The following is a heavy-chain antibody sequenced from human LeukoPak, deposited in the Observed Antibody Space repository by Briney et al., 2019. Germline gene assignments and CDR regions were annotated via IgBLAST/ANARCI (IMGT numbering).Heavy chain of an antibody. CDR2: INHSGST. CDR3: ARGGPYYYGMDV. V-gene: IGHV4-34*01. J-gene: IGHJ6*02. Sequence: PETLSLTCAVYGGSFSGYYWSWIRQPPGKGLEWIGEINHSGSTNYNPSLKRRVTISVDTSKNQLSLKLSTVTAADTAVYYCARGGPYYYGMDVWGQGTTVTVSS. CDR1: GGSFSGYY.